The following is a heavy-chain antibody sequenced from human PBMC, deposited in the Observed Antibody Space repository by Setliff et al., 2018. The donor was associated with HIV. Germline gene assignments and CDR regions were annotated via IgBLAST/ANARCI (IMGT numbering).Heavy chain of an antibody. J-gene: IGHJ4*02. D-gene: IGHD2-15*01. Sequence: TLSLTCTVSGDSISSGNFFWSWIRQSPGKGLEWIGYVYFSGSATHNPSLKSPVSISVDTSKNQLYLTLSSVTAADTAVYCCARGRVFCNGDSCYHFDFWGQGILVTVSS. CDR1: GDSISSGNFF. CDR3: ARGRVFCNGDSCYHFDF. CDR2: VYFSGSA. V-gene: IGHV4-30-4*01.